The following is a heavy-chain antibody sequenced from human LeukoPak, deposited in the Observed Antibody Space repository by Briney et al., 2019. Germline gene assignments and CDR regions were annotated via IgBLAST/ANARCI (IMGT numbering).Heavy chain of an antibody. Sequence: GRSLRLSCAASGFTFNGYGMHWVRQAPGKGLEWVSGISRDSGNIGYADSVQGRFIISRDNAKNSLYLQMSSLRAEDTAVYYCATAGFDHWGQGTLVAVSS. V-gene: IGHV3-9*01. CDR2: ISRDSGNI. CDR3: ATAGFDH. CDR1: GFTFNGYG. J-gene: IGHJ4*02.